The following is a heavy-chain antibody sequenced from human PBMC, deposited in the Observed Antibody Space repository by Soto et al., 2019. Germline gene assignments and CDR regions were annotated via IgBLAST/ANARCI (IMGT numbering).Heavy chain of an antibody. CDR3: ARKMLGFTCRPQYLYFDL. D-gene: IGHD7-27*01. CDR2: ISGVGDAT. Sequence: EVQLLESGGGLVQPGGSLRLSCAGSGFTFLNYAMNWVRQAPGKGLEWGSSISGVGDATFVTDSVRGRFTFSRDNSKNIVKMQMNSQVVDYTAVYYCARKMLGFTCRPQYLYFDLWCRGTLVTVSS. CDR1: GFTFLNYA. V-gene: IGHV3-23*01. J-gene: IGHJ2*01.